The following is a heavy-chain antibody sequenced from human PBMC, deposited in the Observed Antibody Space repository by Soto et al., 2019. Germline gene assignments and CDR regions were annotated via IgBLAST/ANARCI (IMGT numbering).Heavy chain of an antibody. Sequence: EVHRVESGGGLVKPGGSLRLSCAASGFPFISYYMIWVRQTPGKGLEWVSSISTDSRYIYYGDSVRGRFTISRDNAKNSLYLQMNSLRVEDTAVYYCASGSDYNYMDIWGKGAPVTVSS. CDR2: ISTDSRYI. CDR1: GFPFISYY. J-gene: IGHJ6*03. D-gene: IGHD5-12*01. V-gene: IGHV3-21*01. CDR3: ASGSDYNYMDI.